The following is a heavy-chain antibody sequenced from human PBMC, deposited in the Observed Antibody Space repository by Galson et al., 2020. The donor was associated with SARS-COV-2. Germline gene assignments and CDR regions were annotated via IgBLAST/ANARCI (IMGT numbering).Heavy chain of an antibody. CDR3: VREAADVLAFVEGLKDPRHFDY. Sequence: GGSLRLSCSASGFIFSNYWIYWVRQVPGKGLVWVSGISGDRFRTNYADSVKGRFTVSRDNAENTVYLQMNSLRGEDTGVYYCVREAADVLAFVEGLKDPRHFDYWGQGTLVTVPS. D-gene: IGHD3-3*02. V-gene: IGHV3-74*01. CDR2: ISGDRFRT. J-gene: IGHJ4*02. CDR1: GFIFSNYW.